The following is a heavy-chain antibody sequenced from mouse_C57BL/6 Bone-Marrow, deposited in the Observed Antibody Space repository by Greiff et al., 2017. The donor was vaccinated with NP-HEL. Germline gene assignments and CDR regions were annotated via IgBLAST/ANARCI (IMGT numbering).Heavy chain of an antibody. V-gene: IGHV5-9*01. D-gene: IGHD2-4*01. J-gene: IGHJ2*01. CDR3: ARHTYDYDGFDY. CDR1: GFTFSSYT. CDR2: ISGGGGNT. Sequence: EVQLQESGGGLVKPGGSLKLSCAASGFTFSSYTMSWVRQTPEKRLEWVATISGGGGNTYYPDSVKGRFTISRDNAKNTLYLQMSSLRSEDTALYYCARHTYDYDGFDYWGQGTTLTVSS.